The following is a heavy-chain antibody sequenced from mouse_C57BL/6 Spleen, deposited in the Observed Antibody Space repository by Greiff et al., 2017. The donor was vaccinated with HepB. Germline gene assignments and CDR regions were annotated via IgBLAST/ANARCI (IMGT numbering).Heavy chain of an antibody. J-gene: IGHJ4*01. CDR1: GYAFSSSW. D-gene: IGHD1-1*01. CDR3: ARLITTGYAMDY. CDR2: IYPGDGDT. Sequence: QVQLQQSGSELVKPGASVKISCKASGYAFSSSWMNWVKQRPGKGLEWIGRIYPGDGDTNYNGKFKGKATLTADKSSSTAYMQLSSLTSEDSAVYFCARLITTGYAMDYWGQGTSVTVSS. V-gene: IGHV1-82*01.